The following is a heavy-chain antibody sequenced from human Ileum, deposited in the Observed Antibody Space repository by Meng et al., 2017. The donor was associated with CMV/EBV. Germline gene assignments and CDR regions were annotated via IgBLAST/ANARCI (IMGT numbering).Heavy chain of an antibody. J-gene: IGHJ3*02. V-gene: IGHV3-21*01. D-gene: IGHD3-22*01. CDR1: GFTCNSYS. CDR2: ISSSSSYI. Sequence: GGFLRLSCAASGFTCNSYSMNWGRQAPGKGLEWVSSISSSSSYIYYADSVKGRFTISRDNAENSLYLQMNSLRAENTAVYYCARDLYYYDDYAFDIWGQGTMVTVSS. CDR3: ARDLYYYDDYAFDI.